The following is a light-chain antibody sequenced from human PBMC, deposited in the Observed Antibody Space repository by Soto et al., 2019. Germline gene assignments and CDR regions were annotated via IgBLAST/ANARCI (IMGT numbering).Light chain of an antibody. Sequence: AIQMTQSPSSLSASVGDRVTITCRASQDIRNDLGWYKQKPGKATKLLIYAAYSLQTVVPSRFSGSGAGPDFTVTIASMQPENFATYYCLQDYIYPFTSGPGTKVDIK. J-gene: IGKJ3*01. V-gene: IGKV1-6*01. CDR3: LQDYIYPFT. CDR2: AAY. CDR1: QDIRND.